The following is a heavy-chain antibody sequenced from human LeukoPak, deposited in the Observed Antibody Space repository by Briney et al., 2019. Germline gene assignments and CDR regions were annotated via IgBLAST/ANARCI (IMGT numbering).Heavy chain of an antibody. CDR2: IKQDGSVK. D-gene: IGHD2-8*01. V-gene: IGHV3-7*01. CDR3: AKDRCSNGIGCYYYYMDV. CDR1: GFTFSSYW. J-gene: IGHJ6*03. Sequence: PGGSLRLSCAASGFTFSSYWMTWVRQAPGKGLEWVANIKQDGSVKNYVDSVKGRFTISRDNAKNSLYLQMNSLRAEDTAVYYCAKDRCSNGIGCYYYYMDVWGKGTTVTISS.